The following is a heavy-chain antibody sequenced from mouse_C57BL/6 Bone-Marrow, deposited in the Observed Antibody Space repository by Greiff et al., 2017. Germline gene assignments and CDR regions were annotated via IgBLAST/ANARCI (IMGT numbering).Heavy chain of an antibody. CDR1: GYTFTDYN. V-gene: IGHV1-18*01. J-gene: IGHJ3*01. D-gene: IGHD2-3*01. CDR3: ARFYDGLRGFAY. CDR2: INPNNGGT. Sequence: VQLQQSGPELVKPGASVKIPCKASGYTFTDYNMDWVQQSHGKSLEWIGDINPNNGGTIYNQKFKGKATLTVDKSSSTAYMELRSLTSEDTAVYYCARFYDGLRGFAYWGQGTLVTVSA.